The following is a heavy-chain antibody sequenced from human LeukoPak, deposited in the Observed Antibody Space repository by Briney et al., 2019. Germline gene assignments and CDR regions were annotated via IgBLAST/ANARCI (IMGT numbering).Heavy chain of an antibody. CDR2: ITAYNGNT. V-gene: IGHV1-18*04. Sequence: GAPVKVSCKASGYTFISYGFSWVRQAPGQGLEWMGWITAYNGNTNYAQKLQGRVTMTTDTSTSTAYMELRSLRSDDTAVYYCARLVTTYFDYWGQGTLVTVSS. D-gene: IGHD4-17*01. CDR1: GYTFISYG. J-gene: IGHJ4*02. CDR3: ARLVTTYFDY.